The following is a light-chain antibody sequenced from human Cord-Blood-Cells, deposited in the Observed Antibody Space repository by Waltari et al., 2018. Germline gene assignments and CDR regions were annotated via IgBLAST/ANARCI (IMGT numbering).Light chain of an antibody. J-gene: IGKJ5*01. Sequence: EIVLTQSPATLPLSPGERPNLSCRASQSASSYLAWYQQKPGQAPRLLIYDASNRATGIPARFSGSGSGTDFTLTISSLEPEDFAVYYCQQRSNWPITFGQGTRLEIK. CDR3: QQRSNWPIT. CDR2: DAS. V-gene: IGKV3-11*01. CDR1: QSASSY.